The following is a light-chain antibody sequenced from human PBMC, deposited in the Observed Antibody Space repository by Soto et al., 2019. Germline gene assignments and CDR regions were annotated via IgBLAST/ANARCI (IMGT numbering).Light chain of an antibody. J-gene: IGKJ4*01. V-gene: IGKV3-11*01. CDR3: QQRSDWPLT. CDR2: DAA. CDR1: QSVSSY. Sequence: EIVLTQSPATLSLSPGERVTLSYRASQSVSSYFAWYQQKPDLAPRLLIYDAATRAAGIPARFSGSGSGTDFTLTISRIEPDDFAVYYCQQRSDWPLTFGGGTKVEI.